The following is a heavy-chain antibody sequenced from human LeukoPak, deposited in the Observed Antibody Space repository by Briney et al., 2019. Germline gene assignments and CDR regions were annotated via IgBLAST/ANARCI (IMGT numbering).Heavy chain of an antibody. J-gene: IGHJ3*02. V-gene: IGHV4-34*01. Sequence: SETLSLTCAVYGGSFSGYYWSWIRQPPGQGLEWIGEINHSGSTNYNPSLKSRVTISVDTSKNQFSLKLSSVTAADTAVYYCARSHFEAGLVATVHAFDIWGQGTMVTVSS. CDR3: ARSHFEAGLVATVHAFDI. CDR2: INHSGST. D-gene: IGHD5-12*01. CDR1: GGSFSGYY.